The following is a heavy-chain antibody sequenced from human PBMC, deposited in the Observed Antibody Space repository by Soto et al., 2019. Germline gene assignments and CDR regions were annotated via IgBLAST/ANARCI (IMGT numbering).Heavy chain of an antibody. CDR3: ATVGSGLYRMAF. D-gene: IGHD6-19*01. CDR1: DGSIATSRSY. CDR2: IDYTGRT. J-gene: IGHJ6*02. Sequence: PSRPLPPPCPVPDGSIATSRSYWGCSRQPPGKGLERIGSIDYTGRTNYNPSLKSRPTISADPSKNQFSLTPSSVPAAAAAVSYLATVGSGLYRMAFWGQGTNVTV. V-gene: IGHV4-39*01.